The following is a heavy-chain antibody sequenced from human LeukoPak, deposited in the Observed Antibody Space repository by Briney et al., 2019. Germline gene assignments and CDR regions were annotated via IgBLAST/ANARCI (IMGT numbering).Heavy chain of an antibody. CDR2: IGAYNGNT. CDR3: ARNQAGGWLQLFDY. J-gene: IGHJ4*02. CDR1: GYTFTSYG. D-gene: IGHD5-24*01. Sequence: VASVKVSCKASGYTFTSYGISWVRQAPGQGFEWMGWIGAYNGNTNYAQKLQGRVTMTTDTSTSTAYMELRSLRSDDTAVYYCARNQAGGWLQLFDYWGQGTLVTVSS. V-gene: IGHV1-18*01.